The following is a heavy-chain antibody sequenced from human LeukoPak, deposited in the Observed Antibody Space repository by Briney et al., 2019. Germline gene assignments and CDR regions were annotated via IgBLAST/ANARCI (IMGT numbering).Heavy chain of an antibody. D-gene: IGHD6-6*01. CDR3: ARRYSSSSGKGFDV. Sequence: GRSLRLSCAASGFTFSSYGMHWVRQAPGKGLEWVSHISSSGSTIYLADSVKGRFTISRDNAKNSLFLQMNSLRAEDTAVYYCARRYSSSSGKGFDVWGQGTMVSVSS. J-gene: IGHJ3*01. CDR1: GFTFSSYG. V-gene: IGHV3-48*04. CDR2: ISSSGSTI.